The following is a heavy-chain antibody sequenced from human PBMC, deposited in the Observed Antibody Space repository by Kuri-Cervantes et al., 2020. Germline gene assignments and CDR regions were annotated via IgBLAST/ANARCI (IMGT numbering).Heavy chain of an antibody. CDR1: GYSISSGYY. V-gene: IGHV4-38-2*01. Sequence: ESLKISCAVSGYSISSGYYWGWIRQPPGKGLEWIGSIYHSGSTYYNPSLKSRVTISVDTSKNQFSLKLSSVTAADTAVYYCARVDTYYDSSGYSTCDAFDIWGQGTMVTVSS. CDR2: IYHSGST. D-gene: IGHD3-22*01. CDR3: ARVDTYYDSSGYSTCDAFDI. J-gene: IGHJ3*02.